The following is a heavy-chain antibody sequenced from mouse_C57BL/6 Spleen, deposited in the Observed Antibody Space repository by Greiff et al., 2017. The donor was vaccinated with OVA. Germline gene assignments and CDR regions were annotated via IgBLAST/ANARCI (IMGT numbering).Heavy chain of an antibody. V-gene: IGHV5-15*04. J-gene: IGHJ4*01. CDR2: ISNLAYSI. CDR1: GFTFSDYG. Sequence: EVMLVESGGGLVQPGGSLKLSCAASGFTFSDYGMAWVRQAPRKGPEWVAFISNLAYSIYYADTVTGRFTISRENAKNTLYLEMSSLRSEDTAMYYCARSYGYDVGLYAMDYWGQGTSVTVSS. D-gene: IGHD2-2*01. CDR3: ARSYGYDVGLYAMDY.